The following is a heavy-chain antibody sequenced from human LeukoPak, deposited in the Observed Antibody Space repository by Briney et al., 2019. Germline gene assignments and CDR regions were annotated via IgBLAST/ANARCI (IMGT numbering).Heavy chain of an antibody. CDR2: IYYSGST. CDR3: VLGVGATGRSWAFDY. CDR1: GGSISSSSYY. D-gene: IGHD1-26*01. J-gene: IGHJ4*02. Sequence: SGTLSLTCTVSGGSISSSSYYWGWIRQPPGKGLEWIGSIYYSGSTYYNPSLKSRVTISVDTSKNQFSLKLSSVTAADTAVYYCVLGVGATGRSWAFDYWGQGTLVTVSS. V-gene: IGHV4-39*01.